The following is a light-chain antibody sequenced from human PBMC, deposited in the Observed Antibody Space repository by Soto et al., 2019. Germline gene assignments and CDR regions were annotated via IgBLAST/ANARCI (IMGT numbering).Light chain of an antibody. V-gene: IGKV3-11*01. CDR2: HAS. J-gene: IGKJ1*01. Sequence: EIVVTQSPATVSLSPGERATLSCRASQSVTNSLAWYQQQPGQAPRLLIYHASNSATGVPARFSGSGSGTDFTLTISSLEPADFAVYYCQQRRTFGQGTKVAIK. CDR1: QSVTNS. CDR3: QQRRT.